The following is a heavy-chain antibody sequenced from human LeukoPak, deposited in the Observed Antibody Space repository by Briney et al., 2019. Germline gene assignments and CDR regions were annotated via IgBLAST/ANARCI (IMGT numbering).Heavy chain of an antibody. V-gene: IGHV4-39*07. J-gene: IGHJ5*02. D-gene: IGHD3-9*01. Sequence: SETLSLTCTVSSGSISSSSYYWGWIRQPPGKGLEWIGSIYYSGSTYYNPSLKSRVTISVDTSKNQFSLKLSSVTAADTAVYYCARAVGVLRYFDWLLYGNWFDPWGQGTLVTVSS. CDR3: ARAVGVLRYFDWLLYGNWFDP. CDR1: SGSISSSSYY. CDR2: IYYSGST.